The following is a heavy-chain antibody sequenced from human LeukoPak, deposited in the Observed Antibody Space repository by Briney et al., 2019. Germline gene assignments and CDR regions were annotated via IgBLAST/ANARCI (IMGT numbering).Heavy chain of an antibody. CDR2: INTYNGNT. CDR3: ARGSSGSYYNYFDY. CDR1: AYTFTNYG. V-gene: IGHV1-18*01. Sequence: ASVKVSCKTSAYTFTNYGISWVRQAPGQGLEWMGWINTYNGNTNYAPKLQGRVSMTTDTSTSTAYMELRSLRSDDTAVYYCARGSSGSYYNYFDYWGQGTLVTVSS. J-gene: IGHJ4*02. D-gene: IGHD1-26*01.